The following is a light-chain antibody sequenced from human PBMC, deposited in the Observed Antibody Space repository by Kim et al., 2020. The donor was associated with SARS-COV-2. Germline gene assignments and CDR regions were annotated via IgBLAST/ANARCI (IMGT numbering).Light chain of an antibody. CDR2: GAS. V-gene: IGKV3-20*01. CDR1: QSVSSNY. CDR3: QQYDISPWT. J-gene: IGKJ1*01. Sequence: SPGERATLSCRASQSVSSNYLAWYQQKPGQAPRLLIYGASTRATGIPDRFSGSGSGTDFTLTISRLEPEDVAVYYCQQYDISPWTFGQGTKVDIK.